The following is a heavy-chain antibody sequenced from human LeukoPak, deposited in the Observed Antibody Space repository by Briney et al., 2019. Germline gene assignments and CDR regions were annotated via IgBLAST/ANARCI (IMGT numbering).Heavy chain of an antibody. J-gene: IGHJ4*02. CDR1: GGSISTYC. CDR2: IYPSGST. Sequence: SETLSLTCTVSGGSISTYCWSWIRQPAEKGLEWIGRIYPSGSTYCNPSLKSRVTISIDKSKNQFSLRLTSVTAADTAVYYCARDRSGYSEYYFDYWGQGSLVTVSS. CDR3: ARDRSGYSEYYFDY. V-gene: IGHV4-4*07. D-gene: IGHD5-12*01.